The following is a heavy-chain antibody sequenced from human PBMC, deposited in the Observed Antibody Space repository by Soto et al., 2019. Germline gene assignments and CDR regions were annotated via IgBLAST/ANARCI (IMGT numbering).Heavy chain of an antibody. CDR3: ARGCGKGASSWFDP. CDR1: GGSFSGYY. D-gene: IGHD1-26*01. V-gene: IGHV4-34*01. Sequence: SETLSLTCAVYGGSFSGYYWSWIRQPPGKGLEWIGEINHSGSTNYNPSLKSRVTISVDTSKNQFSLKLSSVTAADTAVYYCARGCGKGASSWFDPWGQGTLVPVSS. CDR2: INHSGST. J-gene: IGHJ5*02.